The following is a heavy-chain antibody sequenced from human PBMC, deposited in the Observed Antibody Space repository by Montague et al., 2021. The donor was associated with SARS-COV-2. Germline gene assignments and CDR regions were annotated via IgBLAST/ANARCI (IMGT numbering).Heavy chain of an antibody. CDR2: IYISGST. CDR3: ARDYGDYSYYYGLDV. D-gene: IGHD4-17*01. V-gene: IGHV4-61*02. CDR1: GGSIRSGSYY. J-gene: IGHJ6*02. Sequence: SETLSLTCTVSGGSIRSGSYYWSWIRQPAGKGLEWIGRIYISGSTNYNPSLKSRATMSVDTSKNQFSLKVSSVTAADTAVYYCARDYGDYSYYYGLDVWGQGTTVTVSS.